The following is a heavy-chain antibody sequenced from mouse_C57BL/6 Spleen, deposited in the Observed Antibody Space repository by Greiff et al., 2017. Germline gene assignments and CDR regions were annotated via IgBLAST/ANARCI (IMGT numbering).Heavy chain of an antibody. D-gene: IGHD2-4*01. CDR2: IYPRSGNT. Sequence: QVQLQQSGAELARPGASVKLSCKASGYTFTSYGISWVKQRTGQGLEWIGEIYPRSGNTYYNEKFKGKATLTADKSSSTAYMELRSLTSEDSAFYFCARRRGDYGAMDYWGQGTSVTVSS. CDR3: ARRRGDYGAMDY. V-gene: IGHV1-81*01. CDR1: GYTFTSYG. J-gene: IGHJ4*01.